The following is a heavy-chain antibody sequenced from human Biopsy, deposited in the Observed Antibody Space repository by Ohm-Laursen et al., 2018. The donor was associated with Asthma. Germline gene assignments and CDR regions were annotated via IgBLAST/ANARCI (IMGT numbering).Heavy chain of an antibody. D-gene: IGHD3-9*01. CDR2: VNSGYGAT. CDR3: ARTYYDFLTGQVKDVFGV. CDR1: GYNFISFA. J-gene: IGHJ3*01. Sequence: ASVKVSCKASGYNFISFAIHWVRQAPGQRLEWMGGVNSGYGATNYSQKFQGRVTITRDTSASTAYMELRSLRSEDTATYYCARTYYDFLTGQVKDVFGVWGQGTMVTVSS. V-gene: IGHV1-3*01.